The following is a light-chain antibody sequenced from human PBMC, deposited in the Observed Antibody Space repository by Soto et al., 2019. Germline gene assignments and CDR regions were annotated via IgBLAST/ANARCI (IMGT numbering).Light chain of an antibody. CDR1: SGDVGTYNL. V-gene: IGLV2-23*02. Sequence: QSALTQPASVSGSPGQSITIFCTGTSGDVGTYNLVSWYQQHPGRAPKLIIFEVNKRPSGVSNRLSGSKSRNTASLAISGLQADDEADYHCCSYAGRSNVVCGGGTKLTVL. CDR3: CSYAGRSNVV. J-gene: IGLJ2*01. CDR2: EVN.